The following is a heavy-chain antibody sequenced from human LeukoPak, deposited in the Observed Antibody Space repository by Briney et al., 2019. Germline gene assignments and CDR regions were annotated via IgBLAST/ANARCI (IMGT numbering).Heavy chain of an antibody. V-gene: IGHV1-2*02. J-gene: IGHJ5*02. CDR1: GYTFTDDY. D-gene: IGHD3-22*01. CDR3: AIDYYDSSAYFYRGFDP. Sequence: ASVKVSCKASGYTFTDDYVHWVRQAPGQGLEWMGWINPNSGVTNYAQKFQGRVTMTRDTSISTAYMELSRLRSDDTAVYSCAIDYYDSSAYFYRGFDPWGQGTLVTVSS. CDR2: INPNSGVT.